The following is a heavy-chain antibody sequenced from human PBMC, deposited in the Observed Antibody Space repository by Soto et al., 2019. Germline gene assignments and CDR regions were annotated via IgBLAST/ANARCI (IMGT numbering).Heavy chain of an antibody. Sequence: GGSLRLSCAASGFTFSSYAMSWFRQAPGKGLEWVSAISGSGGSTYYADSVKGRFTISRDNSKNTLYLQMNSLRAEDTAVYYCAKDLYHFWSGYLSPWGQGILVTVAS. V-gene: IGHV3-23*01. CDR1: GFTFSSYA. J-gene: IGHJ5*02. D-gene: IGHD3-3*01. CDR3: AKDLYHFWSGYLSP. CDR2: ISGSGGST.